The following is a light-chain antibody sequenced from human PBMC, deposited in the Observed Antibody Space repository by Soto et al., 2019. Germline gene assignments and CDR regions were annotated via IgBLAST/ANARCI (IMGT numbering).Light chain of an antibody. J-gene: IGLJ2*01. CDR1: SSDVGGYNY. Sequence: QSALTQPASVSGSPGQSITISCTETSSDVGGYNYVSWYQQHPGKAPKLMIYDVSNRPSGVSNRFSGSKSGNTASLTISGLQAEDEADYYCSSYTSSSTVVFRGGTKFTVL. CDR2: DVS. CDR3: SSYTSSSTVV. V-gene: IGLV2-14*01.